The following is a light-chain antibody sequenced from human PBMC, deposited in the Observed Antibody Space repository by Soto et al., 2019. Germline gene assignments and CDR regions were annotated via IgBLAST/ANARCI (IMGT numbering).Light chain of an antibody. J-gene: IGKJ1*01. CDR3: QQRNNWPPWT. V-gene: IGKV3-11*01. CDR2: DAS. Sequence: EIVLTQSPSTLSLSPGERATLSWGASQSVSSYLAWYQQKPGQAPRLLIYDASNRATGIPARFSGSGSGTDFTLTISSLEPEDFAVYYCQQRNNWPPWTFGQGTKVDIK. CDR1: QSVSSY.